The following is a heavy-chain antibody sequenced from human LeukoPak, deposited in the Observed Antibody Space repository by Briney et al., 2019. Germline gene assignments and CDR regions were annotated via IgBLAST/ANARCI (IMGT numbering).Heavy chain of an antibody. CDR2: ISAYNGNT. CDR3: ARIKRGYSGYDREWLPFGMDV. J-gene: IGHJ6*02. CDR1: GYTFTSYG. V-gene: IGHV1-18*01. Sequence: ASVKVSCKASGYTFTSYGISWVRQAPGQGLEWMGWISAYNGNTNYAQKLQGRVTMTTDTSTSTAYMELRSLRSDDTAVYYCARIKRGYSGYDREWLPFGMDVWGQGTTVTVSS. D-gene: IGHD5-12*01.